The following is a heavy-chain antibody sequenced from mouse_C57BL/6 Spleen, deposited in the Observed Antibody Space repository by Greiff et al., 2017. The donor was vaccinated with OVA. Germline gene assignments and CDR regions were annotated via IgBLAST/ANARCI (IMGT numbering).Heavy chain of an antibody. D-gene: IGHD1-1*01. J-gene: IGHJ4*01. CDR2: IDPSDSYT. Sequence: VQLQQPGAELVKPGASVKLSCKASGYTFTSYWMQWVKPRPGQGLEWIGEIDPSDSYTNYNQKFKGKATLTVDTSSSTAYMQLSSLTSEDSAVYYCARSLTTVVAHYAMDYWGQGTSVTVSS. V-gene: IGHV1-50*01. CDR3: ARSLTTVVAHYAMDY. CDR1: GYTFTSYW.